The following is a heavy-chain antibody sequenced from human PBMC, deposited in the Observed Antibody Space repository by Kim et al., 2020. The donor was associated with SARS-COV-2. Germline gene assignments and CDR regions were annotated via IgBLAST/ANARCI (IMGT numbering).Heavy chain of an antibody. D-gene: IGHD6-19*01. CDR2: ISSSSSYI. V-gene: IGHV3-21*01. Sequence: GGSLRLSCAASGFTFSSYSMNWVRQAPGKGLEWVSSISSSSSYIYYADSVKGRFTISRDNAKNSLYLQMNSLRAEDTAVYYCARAGWQWLKTYWYFDLWGRGTLVTVSS. CDR1: GFTFSSYS. CDR3: ARAGWQWLKTYWYFDL. J-gene: IGHJ2*01.